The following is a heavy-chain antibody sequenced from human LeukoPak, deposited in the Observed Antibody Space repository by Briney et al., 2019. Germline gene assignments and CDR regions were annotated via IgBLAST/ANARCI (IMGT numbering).Heavy chain of an antibody. CDR1: GYTFTSYY. J-gene: IGHJ5*02. V-gene: IGHV1-46*01. D-gene: IGHD5-18*01. CDR3: ARSNLQYSYGNNWFDP. CDR2: INPSGGST. Sequence: ASVKVSCKASGYTFTSYYMHWVRQAPGQGLEWMGIINPSGGSTSYAQKFQGRVTMTRDTSTSTVYMELSSLRSEDTAVYYCARSNLQYSYGNNWFDPWGQGTLVTVSS.